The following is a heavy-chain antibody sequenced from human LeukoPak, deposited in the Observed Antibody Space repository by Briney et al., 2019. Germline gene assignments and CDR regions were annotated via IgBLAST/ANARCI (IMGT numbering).Heavy chain of an antibody. J-gene: IGHJ4*02. CDR3: ARDFEFGSAAGTPN. V-gene: IGHV3-11*06. Sequence: PGGSLRLSCGASGFTFRDYYMSWIRQAPGKVLEWVSSISSSSSYIYYADSVKGRFTISRDNAKNSLYLQMNSLRAEDTAVYYCARDFEFGSAAGTPNWGQGTLVTVSS. CDR1: GFTFRDYY. CDR2: ISSSSSYI. D-gene: IGHD6-13*01.